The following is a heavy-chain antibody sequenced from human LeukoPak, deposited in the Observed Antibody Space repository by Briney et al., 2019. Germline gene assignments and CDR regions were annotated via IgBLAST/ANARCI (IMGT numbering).Heavy chain of an antibody. CDR1: GFIFSSYA. CDR3: ARGVAQNGNPNYFDP. Sequence: GTSLRLSCAASGFIFSSYAMHWVRQAPGTGLEWVAVIWSDGSRQYYLDSVKGRFAISRDNSKNTLYLQMNSLRAEDTAVYSCARGVAQNGNPNYFDPWGRGTLVTVSS. J-gene: IGHJ5*02. V-gene: IGHV3-33*01. CDR2: IWSDGSRQ. D-gene: IGHD2-15*01.